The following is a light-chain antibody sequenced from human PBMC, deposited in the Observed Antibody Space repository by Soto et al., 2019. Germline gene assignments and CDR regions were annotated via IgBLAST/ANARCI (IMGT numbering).Light chain of an antibody. V-gene: IGLV1-44*01. CDR1: NPNIGSNP. CDR3: AAWDDRLSDLL. J-gene: IGLJ2*01. CDR2: SNY. Sequence: HSVLTQPPSASGTPGQRVTISCSGSNPNIGSNPVHWYQQFPGTAPKVLIYSNYQRPSGVPDRFSGSKSGTSASLAISGLQSEDEADYYCAAWDDRLSDLLFGGGTK.